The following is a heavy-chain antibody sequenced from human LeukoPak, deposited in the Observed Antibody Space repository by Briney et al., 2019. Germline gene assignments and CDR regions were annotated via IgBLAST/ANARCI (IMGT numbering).Heavy chain of an antibody. J-gene: IGHJ4*02. CDR1: GFTFSSYA. CDR2: ISYDGSNK. Sequence: PGRSLRLSCAASGFTFSSYAMHWVRQAPGKGLEWVAVISYDGSNKYYADSVKGRFTISRDNSKNTLYLQMNSLRAEDTAVYYRARDPDIVVVPAATLDYWGQGTLVTVSS. CDR3: ARDPDIVVVPAATLDY. D-gene: IGHD2-2*01. V-gene: IGHV3-30-3*01.